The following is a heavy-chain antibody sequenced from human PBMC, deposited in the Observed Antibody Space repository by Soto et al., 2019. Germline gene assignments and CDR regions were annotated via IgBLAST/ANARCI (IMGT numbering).Heavy chain of an antibody. CDR2: FNAKLGTP. CDR3: PRGAMANFDF. Sequence: SVKVSCKASGGTFGSQGIAWVRQAPGQGLEWMGGFNAKLGTPTYAKQVQGRATISADESLTSSYLELRSPRSEDTGVYFCPRGAMANFDFWGQGTVVTVS. V-gene: IGHV1-69*13. CDR1: GGTFGSQG. D-gene: IGHD5-18*01. J-gene: IGHJ4*02.